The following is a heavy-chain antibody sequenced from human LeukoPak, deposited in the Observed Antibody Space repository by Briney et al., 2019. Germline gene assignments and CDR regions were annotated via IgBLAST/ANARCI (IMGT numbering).Heavy chain of an antibody. D-gene: IGHD3-22*01. J-gene: IGHJ3*02. Sequence: PSETLSLTCAVYGGSFSGYYLSWIRQPPGKGLEWIGEINHSGSTNYNPSLKSRVTISVDTSKNQFSLKLSSVTAADTAVYYCARGPRNQYYYDSSGSLTGAFDIWGQGTMVTVSS. V-gene: IGHV4-34*01. CDR1: GGSFSGYY. CDR2: INHSGST. CDR3: ARGPRNQYYYDSSGSLTGAFDI.